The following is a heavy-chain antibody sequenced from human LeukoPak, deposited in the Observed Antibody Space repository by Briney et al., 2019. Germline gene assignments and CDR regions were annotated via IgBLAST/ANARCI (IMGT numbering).Heavy chain of an antibody. CDR2: ISDSAFAT. D-gene: IGHD6-25*01. Sequence: GGSLRLSCSASGFTFSEYSMAWVRQTPGKGLEWVSAISDSAFATYYTDSVKGRFPISRDNSKNPLYLQMNNLRAEDTALYYCAKSSGWTLNWFDSWGQGTLVTASS. CDR3: AKSSGWTLNWFDS. J-gene: IGHJ5*01. V-gene: IGHV3-23*01. CDR1: GFTFSEYS.